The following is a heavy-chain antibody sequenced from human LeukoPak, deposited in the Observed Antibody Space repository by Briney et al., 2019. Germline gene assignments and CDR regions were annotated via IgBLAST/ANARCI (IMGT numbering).Heavy chain of an antibody. J-gene: IGHJ4*02. V-gene: IGHV4-39*01. D-gene: IGHD5/OR15-5a*01. CDR2: VYQSGRT. CDR1: GGSISGSNYY. Sequence: PSETLSLTCTVSGGSISGSNYYWDWIRQPPGEGLEWIGSVYQSGRTYYNPSLKSRVIISGDTSKNQFSLKLTSVTAADTAVYFCATGGGLAVSHIWGQGTLVTVSS. CDR3: ATGGGLAVSHI.